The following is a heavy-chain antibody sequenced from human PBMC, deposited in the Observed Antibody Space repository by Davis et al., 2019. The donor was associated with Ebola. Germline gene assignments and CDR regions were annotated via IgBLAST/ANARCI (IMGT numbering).Heavy chain of an antibody. V-gene: IGHV3-48*01. Sequence: GGSLRLSCAASGIIFRTYWMNWVRQAPGKGLEWVSYISSRSSTIYFADSVRGRFTISRDNAKNSLYLQMNSLRADDSGIYYCVKRTSGSSGWDYWGQGTLVTVSS. CDR3: VKRTSGSSGWDY. D-gene: IGHD6-6*01. CDR1: GIIFRTYW. CDR2: ISSRSSTI. J-gene: IGHJ4*02.